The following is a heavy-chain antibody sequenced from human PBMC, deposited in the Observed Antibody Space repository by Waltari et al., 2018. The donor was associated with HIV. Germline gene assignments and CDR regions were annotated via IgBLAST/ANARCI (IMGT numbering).Heavy chain of an antibody. CDR2: IKQDGSEK. D-gene: IGHD6-19*01. J-gene: IGHJ4*02. CDR1: GFTFSSYW. CDR3: ARDLYSSGWGYFDY. V-gene: IGHV3-7*01. Sequence: EVQLVESRGGLVQPGGSLRLSCAASGFTFSSYWMSWVRPAPGKGLEWVANIKQDGSEKYYVDSVKGRFTISRDNAKNSLYLQMNSLRAEDTAVYYCARDLYSSGWGYFDYWGQGTLVTVSS.